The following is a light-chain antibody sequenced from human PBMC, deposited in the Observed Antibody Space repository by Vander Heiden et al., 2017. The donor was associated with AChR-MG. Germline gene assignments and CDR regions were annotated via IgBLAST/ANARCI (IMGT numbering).Light chain of an antibody. CDR2: QDD. V-gene: IGLV3-1*01. CDR1: KLGDKY. J-gene: IGLJ2*01. CDR3: QAWDSSNVI. Sequence: SYEVTQPPSVSVSPGQTATITCSGDKLGDKYACWYQQKPGQSPVLVIYQDDKRPSGIPERFSGSNSGNTATLTISGTQALDEADYYCQAWDSSNVIFGGGTKLTVL.